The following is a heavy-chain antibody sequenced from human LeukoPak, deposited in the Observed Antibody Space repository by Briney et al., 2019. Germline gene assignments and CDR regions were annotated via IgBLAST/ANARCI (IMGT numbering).Heavy chain of an antibody. CDR1: GGSINDFY. Sequence: SETLSLTCTVSGGSINDFYWTWIRQPPGKGLEWIGYIFYSGSANSNPSLESRVTISVDTSKNQFSLKLSSVTAADTAVYYCARATRLAVATGRKYYFDYWGQGTLVTVSS. J-gene: IGHJ4*02. CDR2: IFYSGSA. D-gene: IGHD6-19*01. CDR3: ARATRLAVATGRKYYFDY. V-gene: IGHV4-59*12.